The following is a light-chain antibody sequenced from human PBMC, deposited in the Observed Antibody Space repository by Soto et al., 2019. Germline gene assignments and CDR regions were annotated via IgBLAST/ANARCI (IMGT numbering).Light chain of an antibody. CDR3: QQYNNWPPWT. J-gene: IGKJ1*01. V-gene: IGKV3-15*01. CDR2: DAS. CDR1: RSVSRN. Sequence: EIVMTQSPATLSLSPGERATLSCWASRSVSRNLAWFQQKPGQPPRLLIYDASTRATGIPGRFSGSGSGTEFTLSISSLQSEDFAVYYCQQYNNWPPWTFGQGTKVEIK.